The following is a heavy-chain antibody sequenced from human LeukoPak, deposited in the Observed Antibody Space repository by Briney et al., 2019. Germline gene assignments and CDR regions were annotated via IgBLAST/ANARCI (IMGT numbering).Heavy chain of an antibody. D-gene: IGHD1-7*01. CDR1: GGSISSYY. CDR2: IYTSGST. Sequence: KSSETLSLTCTVSGGSISSYYWSWIRQPPGKGLEWIGYIYTSGSTNYNPSLKSRVTISVDTSKNQFSLKLSSVTAADTAVYYCARVKGGPHNYIIGTAGGVFGYWGQGTLVTVSS. CDR3: ARVKGGPHNYIIGTAGGVFGY. V-gene: IGHV4-4*09. J-gene: IGHJ4*02.